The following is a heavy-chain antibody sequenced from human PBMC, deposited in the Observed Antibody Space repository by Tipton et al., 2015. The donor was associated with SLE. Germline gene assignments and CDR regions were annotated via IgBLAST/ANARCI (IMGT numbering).Heavy chain of an antibody. Sequence: TLSLTCAVYGGSFSGYYWSWIRQPPGKGLEWIGEINHSGSTNHNPSLKSRVTISVDTSKNQFSLKLSSVTAADTAVYYCARGPDYDYIWGSVFDYWGQGTLVTVSS. CDR1: GGSFSGYY. D-gene: IGHD3-16*01. V-gene: IGHV4-34*01. CDR3: ARGPDYDYIWGSVFDY. J-gene: IGHJ4*02. CDR2: INHSGST.